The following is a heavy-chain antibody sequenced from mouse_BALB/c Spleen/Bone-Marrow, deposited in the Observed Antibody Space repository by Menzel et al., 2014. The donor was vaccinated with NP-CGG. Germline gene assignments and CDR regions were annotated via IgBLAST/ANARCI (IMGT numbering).Heavy chain of an antibody. J-gene: IGHJ3*01. D-gene: IGHD1-1*01. CDR1: GYTFTNYW. CDR2: INPSTGYT. V-gene: IGHV1-7*01. CDR3: TRRAYGGSYGFAY. Sequence: QVQLQQSGDELAKPGASVKMSCKASGYTFTNYWMHWVKQRPGQGLEWIGYINPSTGYTEYNQKFKDKATLTADKSSSTAYMQLSSLTSEDSSVFYCTRRAYGGSYGFAYWGQGTLVTVSA.